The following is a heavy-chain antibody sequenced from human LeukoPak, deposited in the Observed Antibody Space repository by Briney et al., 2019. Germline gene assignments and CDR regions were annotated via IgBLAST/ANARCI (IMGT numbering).Heavy chain of an antibody. CDR2: FDPEGGDT. Sequence: GASVKLSCEVSGYTLTELSMHWVRQAPGKGLVGMVGFDPEGGDTIYAETFQGRVTMTEDTSTDTAYMELSSLRSEDTAVYYCATALYGSGSYRLTPGYYYYGMDVWGQGTTVTVSS. D-gene: IGHD3-10*01. V-gene: IGHV1-24*01. J-gene: IGHJ6*02. CDR3: ATALYGSGSYRLTPGYYYYGMDV. CDR1: GYTLTELS.